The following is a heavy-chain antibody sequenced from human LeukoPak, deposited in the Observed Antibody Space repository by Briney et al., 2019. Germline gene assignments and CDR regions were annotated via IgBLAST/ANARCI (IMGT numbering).Heavy chain of an antibody. J-gene: IGHJ6*02. Sequence: ASVKVSCKASGYTFTSYDINWVRQAPGQGLEWMGRINPNSGGTNYAQKFQGRVTMTRDTSISTAYMELSRLRSDDTAVYYCARGFITMVRGVRHTRYGMDVWGQGTTVTVSS. V-gene: IGHV1-2*06. D-gene: IGHD3-10*01. CDR2: INPNSGGT. CDR3: ARGFITMVRGVRHTRYGMDV. CDR1: GYTFTSYD.